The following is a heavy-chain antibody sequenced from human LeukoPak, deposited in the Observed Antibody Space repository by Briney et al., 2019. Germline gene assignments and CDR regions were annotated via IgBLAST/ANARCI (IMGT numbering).Heavy chain of an antibody. CDR1: GFTLSSYS. J-gene: IGHJ4*02. Sequence: PGGSLRLSCAGSGFTLSSYSMNLVRPAPGEGLEWVSSISSSSSYIYYADSVKGRFTISRDNAKNSLYLQMNSLRAEDTAVYYCARVEMATITDYWGQGTLVTVSS. V-gene: IGHV3-21*01. CDR2: ISSSSSYI. CDR3: ARVEMATITDY. D-gene: IGHD5-24*01.